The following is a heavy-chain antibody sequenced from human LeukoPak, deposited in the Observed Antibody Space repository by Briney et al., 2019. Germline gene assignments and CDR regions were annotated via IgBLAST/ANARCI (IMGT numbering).Heavy chain of an antibody. D-gene: IGHD3-22*01. V-gene: IGHV3-23*01. CDR3: AKDGRLYDGSGYYQLDY. J-gene: IGHJ4*02. CDR2: ISDSGGST. CDR1: GFTFSGYA. Sequence: GGSLRLSCAASGFTFSGYAMSWVRQAPGKGLEWVSTISDSGGSTYYADSVKGRFTISRDNSKNTLYVQLNSLRAEDTAIYYCAKDGRLYDGSGYYQLDYWGQGTLVTVSS.